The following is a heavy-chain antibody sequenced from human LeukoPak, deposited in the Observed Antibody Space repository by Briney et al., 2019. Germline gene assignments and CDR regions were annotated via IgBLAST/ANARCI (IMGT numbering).Heavy chain of an antibody. CDR2: INPNSGGT. D-gene: IGHD2-15*01. CDR3: ARDVVVVVAATFTRYYYYGMDV. J-gene: IGHJ6*02. V-gene: IGHV1-2*02. Sequence: GASVKVSCKASGYTFTGYYMHWVRQAPGQGLEWMGWINPNSGGTNYAQKFQGRATMTRDTSISTAYMELSRLRSDDTAVYYCARDVVVVVAATFTRYYYYGMDVWGQGTTVTVSS. CDR1: GYTFTGYY.